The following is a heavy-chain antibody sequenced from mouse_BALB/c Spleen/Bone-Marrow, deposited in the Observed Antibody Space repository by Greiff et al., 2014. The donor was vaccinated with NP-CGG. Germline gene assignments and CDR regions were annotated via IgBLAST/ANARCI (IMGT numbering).Heavy chain of an antibody. CDR1: GYAFTNYL. Sequence: QVQLQQSGAELVRPGTSVKVSCKASGYAFTNYLLEWVKQRPGQGLEWIGVINPGSGGTNYNEKFKGKATLTADKSSSTDYMQLSSLTSDDSAFYCCARRDDAMDYWGQGTPVTVSA. CDR2: INPGSGGT. V-gene: IGHV1-54*03. D-gene: IGHD3-3*01. CDR3: ARRDDAMDY. J-gene: IGHJ4*01.